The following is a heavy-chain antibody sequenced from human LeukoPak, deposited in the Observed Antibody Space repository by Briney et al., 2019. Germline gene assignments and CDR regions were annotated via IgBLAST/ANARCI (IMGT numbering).Heavy chain of an antibody. Sequence: PSETLSLTCTVSGGSISSYYGSWIRQPPGKGLEGVGYIYYSGSTKYNPSLKSRVHISVDTSKNQFSLKLSSVLAADTAVYYCVRQRFSGRLFDYWGQGTLVTVSS. CDR1: GGSISSYY. V-gene: IGHV4-59*01. CDR3: VRQRFSGRLFDY. J-gene: IGHJ4*02. CDR2: IYYSGST. D-gene: IGHD5-12*01.